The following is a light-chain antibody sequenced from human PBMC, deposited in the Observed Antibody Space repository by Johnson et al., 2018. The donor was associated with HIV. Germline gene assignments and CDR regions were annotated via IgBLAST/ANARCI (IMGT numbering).Light chain of an antibody. CDR1: NSNIGNNY. V-gene: IGLV1-51*02. CDR2: ENN. Sequence: QSVLTQPPSVSAAPGQKVTISCSGSNSNIGNNYVSWYQHLPGTTPKLLIYENNKRPSGIPDRFSGSKSVTSATLGITGLQTGDEADYYCGTWDSSLSGVFGTRTKVTVL. CDR3: GTWDSSLSGV. J-gene: IGLJ1*01.